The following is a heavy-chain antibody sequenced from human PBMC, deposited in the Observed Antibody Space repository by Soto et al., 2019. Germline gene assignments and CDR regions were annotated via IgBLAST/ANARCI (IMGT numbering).Heavy chain of an antibody. J-gene: IGHJ3*02. V-gene: IGHV3-9*01. CDR2: ITWNSGTI. CDR3: AKEIAAAGTYHAGENGFEI. CDR1: GFTFNVYA. Sequence: EVQLVESGGGLVQPGRSLRLSCAASGFTFNVYAMHWVRQTPGKGLEWVSGITWNSGTIAYVDSVKGRFTISRDNAKNSLYLQINSLRAEDTALYYCAKEIAAAGTYHAGENGFEIWGQGTMVTVSS. D-gene: IGHD6-13*01.